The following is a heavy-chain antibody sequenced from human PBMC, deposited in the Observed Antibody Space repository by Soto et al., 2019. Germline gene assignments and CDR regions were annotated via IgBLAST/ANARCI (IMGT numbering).Heavy chain of an antibody. CDR1: GFTFSSYA. CDR2: ISGSGGST. D-gene: IGHD1-1*01. V-gene: IGHV3-23*01. Sequence: EVQLLESGGGLVQPGGSLRLSCAASGFTFSSYAMSWVRQAPGKGLEWVSAISGSGGSTYYADSVKGRFTISRGNSKNTLYLQMNSLRAEDTAVYYCAKALERQGTNWFDPWGREPWSPSPQ. J-gene: IGHJ5*02. CDR3: AKALERQGTNWFDP.